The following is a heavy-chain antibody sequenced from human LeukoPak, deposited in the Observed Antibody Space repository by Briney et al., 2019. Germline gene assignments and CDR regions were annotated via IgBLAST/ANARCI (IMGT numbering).Heavy chain of an antibody. CDR2: IYHSGRT. Sequence: SQTLSLTXTVSEGSISTYYWSWIRQPPGKGLEWIGYIYHSGRTNYNPSLRSRVAISVDTSKNQFSLKLNSVTAADTAVYYCARGRNVDFWSGYYLDYWGQGTLVTVSS. CDR3: ARGRNVDFWSGYYLDY. J-gene: IGHJ4*02. CDR1: EGSISTYY. V-gene: IGHV4-59*01. D-gene: IGHD3-3*01.